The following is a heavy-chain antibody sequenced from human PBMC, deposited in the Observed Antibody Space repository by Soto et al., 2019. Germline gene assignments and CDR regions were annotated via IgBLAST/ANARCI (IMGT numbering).Heavy chain of an antibody. CDR3: ARDGRLITMIPIY. CDR1: GFTFSSYA. V-gene: IGHV3-30-3*01. J-gene: IGHJ4*02. D-gene: IGHD3-22*01. Sequence: GGSLRLSCAASGFTFSSYAMHWVRQAPGKGLEWVAVISYDGSNKYYADSVKGRFTISRDNSKNTLYLQMNSLRAEDTAVYYCARDGRLITMIPIYWGQGTLVTVSS. CDR2: ISYDGSNK.